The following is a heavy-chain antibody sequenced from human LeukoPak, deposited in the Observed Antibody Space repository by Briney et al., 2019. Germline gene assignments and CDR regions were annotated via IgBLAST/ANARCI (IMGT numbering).Heavy chain of an antibody. V-gene: IGHV4-4*02. CDR2: IYHSGST. CDR1: GGSISSSNW. D-gene: IGHD3-22*01. Sequence: SGTLSLTCAVSGGSISSSNWWSWVRQPPGKGLEWIGEIYHSGSTNYNPSLKSRVTISVDKSKNQFSLKLSSVTAADTAVYYCARDARDGSGTYLRIFDRWGQGTLVTVSS. CDR3: ARDARDGSGTYLRIFDR. J-gene: IGHJ5*02.